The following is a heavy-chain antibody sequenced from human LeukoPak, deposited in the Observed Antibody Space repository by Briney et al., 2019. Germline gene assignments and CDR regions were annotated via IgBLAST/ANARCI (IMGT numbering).Heavy chain of an antibody. CDR2: ISSSSSYI. D-gene: IGHD2-21*01. Sequence: GGSLRLSCAASGFTFSSYGMNWVRQAPGKGLEWVSSISSSSSYIYYADSVRGRFTISRDSSKNTLYLQMNSLRAEDAAVYYCAKAPVTSCRGAYCYPFDYWGQATLVTVYS. V-gene: IGHV3-21*04. J-gene: IGHJ4*02. CDR1: GFTFSSYG. CDR3: AKAPVTSCRGAYCYPFDY.